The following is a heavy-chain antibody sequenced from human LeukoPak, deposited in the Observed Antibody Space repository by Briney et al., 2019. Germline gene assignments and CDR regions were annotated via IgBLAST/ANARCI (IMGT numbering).Heavy chain of an antibody. CDR3: ARGRGAAAGTRIFDY. CDR2: TSSSSSII. V-gene: IGHV3-48*02. J-gene: IGHJ4*02. CDR1: GFTLSTYS. Sequence: GGSLRLSCAASGFTLSTYSMNWVRQAPGKGLEWISYTSSSSSIIYYADSVKGRFTISRDNAQQSLYLQMNSLRDEDTAVYYCARGRGAAAGTRIFDYWGQGTLVTVSS. D-gene: IGHD6-13*01.